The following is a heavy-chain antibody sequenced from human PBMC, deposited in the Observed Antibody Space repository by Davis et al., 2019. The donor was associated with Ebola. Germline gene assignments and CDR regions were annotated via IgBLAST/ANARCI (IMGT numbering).Heavy chain of an antibody. D-gene: IGHD6-13*01. J-gene: IGHJ3*02. Sequence: GGSLKISCAASGFTFSVYAMTWVRQAPGKGLEWVSGISVRGDGTSYSDSVKGRFTISRDNSKNTLYLQMNSLRAEDTAVYYCAKAQECSSTTCYAFDIWGQGTMVTVSS. CDR1: GFTFSVYA. CDR3: AKAQECSSTTCYAFDI. CDR2: ISVRGDGT. V-gene: IGHV3-23*01.